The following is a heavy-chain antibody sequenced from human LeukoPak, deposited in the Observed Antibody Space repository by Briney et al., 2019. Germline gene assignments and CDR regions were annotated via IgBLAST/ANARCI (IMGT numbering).Heavy chain of an antibody. V-gene: IGHV3-23*01. CDR3: AGVMRGAFDI. CDR2: VSAGGAST. CDR1: GFTFSSFS. D-gene: IGHD3-16*01. J-gene: IGHJ3*02. Sequence: GGSLRLSCAASGFTFSSFSMNWVRQVPGKGLEWVSTVSAGGASTYYADSVKGRFTISRDNSKNTLYLQLDSLRAEDTAVYYCAGVMRGAFDIWGQGALVTVSS.